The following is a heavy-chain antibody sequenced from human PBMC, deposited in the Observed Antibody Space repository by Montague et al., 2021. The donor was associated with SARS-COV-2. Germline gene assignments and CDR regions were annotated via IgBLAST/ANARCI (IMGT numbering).Heavy chain of an antibody. V-gene: IGHV4-39*07. D-gene: IGHD3-10*01. CDR1: GGSISSYHHY. Sequence: SETLSLTCTVSGGSISSYHHYWGWIRQSPGKGLEWIGSIYYRGRTSYNPSLESRVTISVDTAKNQFSLKLSSVTAADTAVYYCARDSSRVTMVRGVFDPWGKGTRVTVSS. CDR3: ARDSSRVTMVRGVFDP. J-gene: IGHJ5*02. CDR2: IYYRGRT.